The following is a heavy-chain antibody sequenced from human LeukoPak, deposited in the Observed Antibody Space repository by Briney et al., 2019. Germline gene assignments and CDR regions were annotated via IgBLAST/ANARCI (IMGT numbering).Heavy chain of an antibody. D-gene: IGHD3-3*01. V-gene: IGHV4-34*01. CDR1: GGSFSGYY. Sequence: SETLSLTCAVYGGSFSGYYWSWIRQPPGKGLEWIGEINHSGNTNYNPSLKSRVTISVDTSKNQFSLKLSSVTAADTAVYYCARHLYDFWSGYYPATDAFDIWGQGTMVTVSS. CDR2: INHSGNT. CDR3: ARHLYDFWSGYYPATDAFDI. J-gene: IGHJ3*02.